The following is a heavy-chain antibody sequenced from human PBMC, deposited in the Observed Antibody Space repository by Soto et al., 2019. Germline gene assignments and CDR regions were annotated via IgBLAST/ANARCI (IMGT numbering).Heavy chain of an antibody. V-gene: IGHV4-34*01. CDR2: INHSGST. CDR3: ARTSYSSGWFY. D-gene: IGHD6-19*01. CDR1: GGSFSGYY. Sequence: QVQLQQWGAGLLKPSETLSFTCAVYGGSFSGYYWSWIRQPRGKGLEWIGEINHSGSTSYNPSLKSRVTISVDTSKNQFSLKLSSVTAADTAVYYCARTSYSSGWFYWGQGTLVTVS. J-gene: IGHJ4*02.